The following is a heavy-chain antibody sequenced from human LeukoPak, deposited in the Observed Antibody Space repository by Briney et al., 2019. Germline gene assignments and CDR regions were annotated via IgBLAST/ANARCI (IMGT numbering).Heavy chain of an antibody. CDR3: AREVGSEYTYGTTGYFDY. D-gene: IGHD5-18*01. V-gene: IGHV3-64*01. Sequence: PGGSLRLSCAASGFTFSSYAMHWVRQAPGKGLEYVSAISSNGGSTYYAKSVKGRFTISRDNSKNTLFLQMGSLRAEDMAVYYCAREVGSEYTYGTTGYFDYWGQGTLVSVSS. CDR2: ISSNGGST. J-gene: IGHJ4*02. CDR1: GFTFSSYA.